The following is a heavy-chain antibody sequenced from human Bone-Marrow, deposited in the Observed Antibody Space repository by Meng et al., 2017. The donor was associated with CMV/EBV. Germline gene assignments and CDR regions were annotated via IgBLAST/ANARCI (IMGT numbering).Heavy chain of an antibody. J-gene: IGHJ4*02. Sequence: GESLKISCAASGFTFSSYWMSWVRQAPGKGLEWVANIKQDGSEKYYVDSVKGRFTISRDNAKNSLYLQMNSLRAEDTAVYYCARGGIPYCGGDCYHNFDYWGQGTRVTVSS. D-gene: IGHD2-21*01. CDR3: ARGGIPYCGGDCYHNFDY. V-gene: IGHV3-7*01. CDR2: IKQDGSEK. CDR1: GFTFSSYW.